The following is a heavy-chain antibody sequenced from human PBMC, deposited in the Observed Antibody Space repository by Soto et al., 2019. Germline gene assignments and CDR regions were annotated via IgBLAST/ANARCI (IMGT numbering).Heavy chain of an antibody. Sequence: QVQLVQSGAGVKKPGSSVKVSCKASGGTFSSYLISWVRQAPGQGLGWMGGIIPIFGTANYAQKFQGRVTITADESTSTAYMELSSLRSEDTAVYYCARPSYSSSRYYYYYGMDVWGQGTTVTVSS. J-gene: IGHJ6*02. D-gene: IGHD6-13*01. CDR3: ARPSYSSSRYYYYYGMDV. CDR2: IIPIFGTA. CDR1: GGTFSSYL. V-gene: IGHV1-69*12.